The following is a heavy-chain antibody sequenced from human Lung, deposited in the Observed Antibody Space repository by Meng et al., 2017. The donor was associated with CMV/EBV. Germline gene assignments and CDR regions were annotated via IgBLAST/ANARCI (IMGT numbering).Heavy chain of an antibody. CDR3: ARQESSWYYFDY. CDR1: GGSISSSSYY. D-gene: IGHD6-13*01. Sequence: SEXXSLTCTVSGGSISSSSYYWGWIRQPPGKGLEWIGSIYYSGSTYYNPSLKSRVTISVDTSKNQFSLKLSSVTAADTAVYYCARQESSWYYFDYWVQGTXVTVSS. V-gene: IGHV4-39*01. J-gene: IGHJ4*02. CDR2: IYYSGST.